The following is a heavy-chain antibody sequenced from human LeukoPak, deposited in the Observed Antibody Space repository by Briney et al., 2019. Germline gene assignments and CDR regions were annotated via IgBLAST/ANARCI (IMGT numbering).Heavy chain of an antibody. Sequence: PGGSLRLSCAASGFTFDDYSMSWVRQAPGKGLEWVSGINWNGGSTGYADSVKGRFTISRDNAKNSLYPQMNSLRAEDTALYYCARDISSSRGDFDYWGQGTLVTVSS. CDR2: INWNGGST. J-gene: IGHJ4*02. V-gene: IGHV3-20*04. D-gene: IGHD6-6*01. CDR1: GFTFDDYS. CDR3: ARDISSSRGDFDY.